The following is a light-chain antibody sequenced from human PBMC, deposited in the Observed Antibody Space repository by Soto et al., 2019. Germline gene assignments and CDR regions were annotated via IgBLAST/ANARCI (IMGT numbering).Light chain of an antibody. CDR1: QNISKK. CDR3: QQYDNWPPWT. CDR2: GAS. V-gene: IGKV3-15*01. Sequence: EIVMTQSPATLSVSPGERATLSCRASQNISKKVAGSQQRAGQAPRLLIYGASTRATGIPARFSGSGSGTEFTLTISSLQPEDFAVYYCQQYDNWPPWTFGQGTKVEIK. J-gene: IGKJ1*01.